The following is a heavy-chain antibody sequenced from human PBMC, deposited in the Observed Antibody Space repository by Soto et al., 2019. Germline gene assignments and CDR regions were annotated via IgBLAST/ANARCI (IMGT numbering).Heavy chain of an antibody. CDR3: ARDLGVLTEGYYFDY. Sequence: EVQLVESGGGLVQPGGSLRLSCAASGFTFSSYSMNWVRQAPGKGLEWVSYISSSSRTIYYADSVKGRFTISRDNAKNSLYLQMNSLRVEDTAVYYCARDLGVLTEGYYFDYWGQGTLVTVSS. CDR2: ISSSSRTI. CDR1: GFTFSSYS. J-gene: IGHJ4*02. V-gene: IGHV3-48*01. D-gene: IGHD3-10*01.